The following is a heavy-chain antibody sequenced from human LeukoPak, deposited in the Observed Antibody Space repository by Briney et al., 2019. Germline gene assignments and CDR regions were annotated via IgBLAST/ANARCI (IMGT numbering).Heavy chain of an antibody. J-gene: IGHJ6*02. CDR1: GYTFTGYY. CDR3: ARKSYYDFWSGYYTGYYYYYGMDV. CDR2: INPNSGGT. V-gene: IGHV1-2*02. D-gene: IGHD3-3*01. Sequence: ASVKVSCKASGYTFTGYYMHWVRQAPGQGLEWMGWINPNSGGTNYAQKFQGRVTMTRDASISTAYMELSSLRSEDTAVYYCARKSYYDFWSGYYTGYYYYYGMDVWGQGTTVTVSS.